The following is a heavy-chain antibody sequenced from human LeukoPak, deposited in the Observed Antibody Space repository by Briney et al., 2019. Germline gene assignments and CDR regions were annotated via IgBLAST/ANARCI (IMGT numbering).Heavy chain of an antibody. V-gene: IGHV4-39*01. J-gene: IGHJ6*03. CDR2: IYYSGST. CDR1: GGSISSSSYY. CDR3: ARQGQYYYYMDV. Sequence: SETLSLTCTVSGGSISSSSYYWGWIRQPPGKGLEWIGSIYYSGSTYYNPSLKSRVTISVDTSKNQFSLKLSSVTAADTAVYYCARQGQYYYYMDVWGKGTTVTVSS.